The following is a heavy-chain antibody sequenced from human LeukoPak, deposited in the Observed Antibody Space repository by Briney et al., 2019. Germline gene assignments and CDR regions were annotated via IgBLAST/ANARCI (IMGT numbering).Heavy chain of an antibody. D-gene: IGHD2-15*01. J-gene: IGHJ6*02. CDR2: IRYDGSNK. CDR3: AKPRYCSGGSCLEDYYYGMDV. Sequence: GGSLRLSCAASGFTFSSYGMHWVRQAPGKGLEWAAFIRYDGSNKYYADSVKGRFTISRDNSKNTLYLQMNSLRAEDTAVYYCAKPRYCSGGSCLEDYYYGMDVWGQGTTVTVSS. CDR1: GFTFSSYG. V-gene: IGHV3-30*02.